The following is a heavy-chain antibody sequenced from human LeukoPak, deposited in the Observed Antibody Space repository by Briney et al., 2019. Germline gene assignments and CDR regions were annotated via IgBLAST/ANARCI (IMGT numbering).Heavy chain of an antibody. CDR2: IYYSGST. J-gene: IGHJ5*02. V-gene: IGHV4-39*07. CDR3: ARVTIPTMVRGVIITGRVWFDP. D-gene: IGHD3-10*01. Sequence: KPSETLSLTCTVSGGSISSSSYYWGWIRQPPGKGLEWIGSIYYSGSTYYNPSLKSRVTISVDTSKNQFSLKLSSVTAADTAVYYCARVTIPTMVRGVIITGRVWFDPWGQGTLVTVSS. CDR1: GGSISSSSYY.